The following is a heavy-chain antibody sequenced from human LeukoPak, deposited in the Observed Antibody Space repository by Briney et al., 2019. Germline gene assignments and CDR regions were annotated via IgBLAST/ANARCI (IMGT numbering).Heavy chain of an antibody. CDR1: GGSISSYY. Sequence: SETLSLTCTVSGGSISSYYWSWIRQPPGKGLEWIGYIYYSGSTNYNPSLKSRVTISVDTSKNQFSLKLSSVTAAETAVYYCARAPYCSGGSCYSGAFDIWGQGTMVTVSS. CDR3: ARAPYCSGGSCYSGAFDI. CDR2: IYYSGST. D-gene: IGHD2-15*01. V-gene: IGHV4-59*01. J-gene: IGHJ3*02.